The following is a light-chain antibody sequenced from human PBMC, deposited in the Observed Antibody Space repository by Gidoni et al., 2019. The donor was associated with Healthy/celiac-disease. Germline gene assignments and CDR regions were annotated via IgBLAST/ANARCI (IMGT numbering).Light chain of an antibody. Sequence: SYELTQPPSVSVSPGQTASITCSGDKLGAKYACWYQQKPGQSPVLVIYQDSKRPSGIPERFSGSNSGNTATRTISGTQARDEADYYCQAWDSSVVFGGGTKLTVL. J-gene: IGLJ2*01. CDR1: KLGAKY. V-gene: IGLV3-1*01. CDR2: QDS. CDR3: QAWDSSVV.